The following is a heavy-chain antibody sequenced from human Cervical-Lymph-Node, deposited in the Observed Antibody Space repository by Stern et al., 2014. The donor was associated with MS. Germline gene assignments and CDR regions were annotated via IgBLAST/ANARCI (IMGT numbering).Heavy chain of an antibody. D-gene: IGHD2-21*01. CDR3: ARGPNEHWGGHYNSNGMDV. J-gene: IGHJ6*02. CDR1: GYTFTAYY. Sequence: VQLVQSGAEVKKPGASVKVSCKASGYTFTAYYLHWVRQAPGQGLAWMGWVNTNSGCTSYAPKFHGRVTMTRDTSTSTAFMELSTLTSDDTAFYYCARGPNEHWGGHYNSNGMDVWGQGTTVTVSS. V-gene: IGHV1-2*02. CDR2: VNTNSGCT.